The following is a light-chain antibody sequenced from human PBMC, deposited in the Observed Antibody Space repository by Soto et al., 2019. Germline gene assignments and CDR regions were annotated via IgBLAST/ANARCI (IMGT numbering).Light chain of an antibody. V-gene: IGKV3-20*01. CDR2: GAS. Sequence: ESVVTRAPGTISLSTGEGATLSCRASQNVDSNYLAWYQQKPGQAPRIILFGASGRATGIPDRFSGSGSGTDFTLTISRLEPEDFAVYYCQQYGSLPWTFGQGSKVDIK. CDR3: QQYGSLPWT. CDR1: QNVDSNY. J-gene: IGKJ1*01.